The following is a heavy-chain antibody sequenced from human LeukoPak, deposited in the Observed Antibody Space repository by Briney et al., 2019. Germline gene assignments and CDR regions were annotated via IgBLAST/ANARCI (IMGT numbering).Heavy chain of an antibody. CDR1: GYTFTSYD. CDR2: INPSGGST. Sequence: ASVKVSCKASGYTFTSYDINWVRQATGQGLEWMGIINPSGGSTSYAQKFQGRVTMTRDTSTSTVYMELSSLRSEDTAVYYCARDLGGMTIFGVAPLWYWGQGTLVTVSS. CDR3: ARDLGGMTIFGVAPLWY. V-gene: IGHV1-46*01. D-gene: IGHD3-3*01. J-gene: IGHJ4*02.